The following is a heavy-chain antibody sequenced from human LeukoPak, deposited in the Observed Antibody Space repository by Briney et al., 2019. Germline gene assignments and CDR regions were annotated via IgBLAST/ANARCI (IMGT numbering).Heavy chain of an antibody. CDR1: GFTFSSYA. CDR3: ARGVGPFDI. Sequence: GGSLRLSCAASGFTFSSYAXHWVXXAPXRXXEYVSAISSNGGSTYYANSVKGRFTISRDNSKNTLYLQMGSLRAEDMAVYYCARGVGPFDIWGQGTMVTVSS. D-gene: IGHD2-15*01. J-gene: IGHJ3*02. CDR2: ISSNGGST. V-gene: IGHV3-64*01.